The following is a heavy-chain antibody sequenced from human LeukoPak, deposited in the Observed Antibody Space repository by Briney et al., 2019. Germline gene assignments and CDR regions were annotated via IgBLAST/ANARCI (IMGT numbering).Heavy chain of an antibody. J-gene: IGHJ5*02. V-gene: IGHV1-69*13. D-gene: IGHD3-10*01. CDR3: AKDLYYYGSGTYYNWFDP. CDR1: GGTFSSYA. Sequence: GASVKVSCKASGGTFSSYAISWVRQAPGQGLEWMGRIILVFDTTNYAQKFQGRVTITADESTSTAYMELSSLRSEDTAVYYCAKDLYYYGSGTYYNWFDPWGQGTLVTVSS. CDR2: IILVFDTT.